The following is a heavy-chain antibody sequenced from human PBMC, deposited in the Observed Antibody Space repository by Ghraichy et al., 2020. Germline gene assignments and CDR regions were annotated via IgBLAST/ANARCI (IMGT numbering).Heavy chain of an antibody. CDR1: GFTFDDYG. Sequence: GGSLRLSCAASGFTFDDYGMSWVRQAPGKGLEWVSGINWNGGSTGYADSVKGRFTISRDNAKNSLYLQMNSLRAEDTALYYCARDRASQWLVRRVYFDYWGQGTLVTVSS. CDR3: ARDRASQWLVRRVYFDY. D-gene: IGHD6-19*01. CDR2: INWNGGST. V-gene: IGHV3-20*04. J-gene: IGHJ4*02.